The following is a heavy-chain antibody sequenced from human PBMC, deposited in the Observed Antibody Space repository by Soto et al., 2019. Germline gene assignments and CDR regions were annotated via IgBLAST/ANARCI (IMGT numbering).Heavy chain of an antibody. D-gene: IGHD3-16*01. CDR1: GGSISSYY. V-gene: IGHV4-59*08. CDR2: IYYSGST. Sequence: SETLSLTCTVSGGSISSYYWSWIRQPPGKGLEWIGYIYYSGSTNYNPSLKSRVTISVDTSKNQFSLKLSSVTAADTAVYYCARQHRNGYDYIWGSALGLEPIFDYWGQGTXVTVSS. CDR3: ARQHRNGYDYIWGSALGLEPIFDY. J-gene: IGHJ4*02.